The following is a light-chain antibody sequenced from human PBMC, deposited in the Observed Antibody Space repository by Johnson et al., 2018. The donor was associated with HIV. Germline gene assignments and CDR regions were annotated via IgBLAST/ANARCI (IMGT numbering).Light chain of an antibody. CDR1: SSNIGNNY. CDR2: ENN. V-gene: IGLV1-51*02. J-gene: IGLJ1*01. CDR3: GTWDSSLSAGYV. Sequence: QAVLTQPPSVSAAPGQKVTISCSGSSSNIGNNYVSWYQQLPATAPKLLIYENNKRPSGIPDRFSGSKSGTSATLGITGLQTGDEADYYCGTWDSSLSAGYVFGTGTKVTVL.